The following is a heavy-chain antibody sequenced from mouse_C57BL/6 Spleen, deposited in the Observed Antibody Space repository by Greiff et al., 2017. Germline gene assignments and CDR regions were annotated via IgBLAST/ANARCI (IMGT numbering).Heavy chain of an antibody. J-gene: IGHJ2*01. D-gene: IGHD1-1*01. CDR1: GYAFTNYL. Sequence: QVQLQQSGAELVRPGTSVKVSCKASGYAFTNYLIEWVKQRPGQGLEWIGVINPGSGGPNYNEKFKGKATLTADKSSSTAYMQLSSLTSEDSAVYFCRFYYYGSSYLFDYWGQGTTLTVSS. V-gene: IGHV1-54*01. CDR2: INPGSGGP. CDR3: RFYYYGSSYLFDY.